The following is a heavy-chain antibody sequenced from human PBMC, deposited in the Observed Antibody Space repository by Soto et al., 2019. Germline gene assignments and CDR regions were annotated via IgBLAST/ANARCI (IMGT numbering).Heavy chain of an antibody. D-gene: IGHD2-15*01. CDR1: GVSLTTSGVG. CDR3: AHRQRTVVVGAPFDR. Sequence: SGPTLVNPTQTLTLTCTLSGVSLTTSGVGVGWIRQPPGKALEWLALIYWDDDKRFSPSLKSRLAITRDTSKNQVVMTMTDMAPVDTAIYYCAHRQRTVVVGAPFDRWGKGAQVPVSS. V-gene: IGHV2-5*02. J-gene: IGHJ4*02. CDR2: IYWDDDK.